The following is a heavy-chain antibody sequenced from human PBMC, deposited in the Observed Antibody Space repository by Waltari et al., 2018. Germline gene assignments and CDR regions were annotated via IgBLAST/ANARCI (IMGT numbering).Heavy chain of an antibody. CDR3: ARDNVLRGYGMDV. Sequence: EAQLVESGGGLVKPGASLRLSCAASGFTFSSYNLNWVRQAPGKGLEWVSSISGSSIFIHYADSLKGRFTISRDNAKNSLYLQMNNLRAEDTAVYYCARDNVLRGYGMDVWGQGTTVTVSS. J-gene: IGHJ6*02. V-gene: IGHV3-21*01. CDR1: GFTFSSYN. D-gene: IGHD3-10*01. CDR2: ISGSSIFI.